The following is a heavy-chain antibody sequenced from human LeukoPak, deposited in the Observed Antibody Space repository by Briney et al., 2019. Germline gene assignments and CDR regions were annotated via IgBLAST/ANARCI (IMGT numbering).Heavy chain of an antibody. CDR1: GFTFSNYN. V-gene: IGHV3-69-1*01. CDR2: ISSSNTI. J-gene: IGHJ5*02. D-gene: IGHD3-10*01. CDR3: ARDRSRVIGWFDP. Sequence: PGGSLRLSCAASGFTFSNYNMNWVRLAPGKGLEWLSYISSSNTIYYADSVKGRFTISRDNAKNSLYLLMNSLRAEDTAVYYCARDRSRVIGWFDPWGQGTLVTVSS.